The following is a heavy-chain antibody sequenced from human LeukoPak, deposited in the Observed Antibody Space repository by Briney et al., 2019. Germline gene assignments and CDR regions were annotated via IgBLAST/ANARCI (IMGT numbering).Heavy chain of an antibody. CDR1: GGTFSSYA. V-gene: IGHV1-69*05. J-gene: IGHJ4*02. CDR3: ARGPRFLEYQASYYFDY. Sequence: GASVKVSCKASGGTFSSYAISWVRQAPGQGLEWMGGIIPIFGTANYAQKFQGRVTITTDESTSTAYMELSSLRSEDTAVYYCARGPRFLEYQASYYFDYWGQGTLVTVSS. D-gene: IGHD3-3*01. CDR2: IIPIFGTA.